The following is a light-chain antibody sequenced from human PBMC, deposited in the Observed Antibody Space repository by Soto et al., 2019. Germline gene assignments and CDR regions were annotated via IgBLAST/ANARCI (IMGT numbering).Light chain of an antibody. Sequence: DIVRTHCGDSLALSLVGMGAIDCKSSHGVLSSSNNLNYLAWYQQKPGQPPKLLIYWASTRESGVPDRFSGSGSGTDFTLTISSLQAEDVAVYYCQQYYTTPAITFGQGTRLENK. CDR3: QQYYTTPAIT. J-gene: IGKJ5*01. V-gene: IGKV4-1*01. CDR2: WAS. CDR1: HGVLSSSNNLNY.